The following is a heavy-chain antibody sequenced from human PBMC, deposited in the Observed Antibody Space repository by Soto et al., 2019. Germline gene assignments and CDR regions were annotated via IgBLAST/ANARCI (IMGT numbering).Heavy chain of an antibody. CDR3: AGGRGWLMED. D-gene: IGHD6-19*01. CDR1: GFSLSTLW. Sequence: EVQLVESGGGLVQPGGSLRLSCEAPGFSLSTLWMSWVRQAPGKGLEWVANIKQDGTDIRYLDSVRGRFTISRDNARNSLFLQMNNLRVDDTAIYYCAGGRGWLMEDWGQGALVTVSS. CDR2: IKQDGTDI. V-gene: IGHV3-7*04. J-gene: IGHJ4*02.